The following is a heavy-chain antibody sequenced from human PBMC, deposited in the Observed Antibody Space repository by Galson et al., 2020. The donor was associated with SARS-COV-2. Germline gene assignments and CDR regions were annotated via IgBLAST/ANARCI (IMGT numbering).Heavy chain of an antibody. D-gene: IGHD3-10*01. J-gene: IGHJ6*02. V-gene: IGHV3-64D*08. CDR1: GFSFSIYN. Sequence: TGGSLRLSCSASGFSFSIYNMHWVRQAPGKGLEYVSGISSNGAGTYYADSVKGRFTTSRDNDKNTLYLQMSSLRAEDTAVYHCVSYYYGSGSCELEYSYGKDVWGQGTTVTVSS. CDR3: VSYYYGSGSCELEYSYGKDV. CDR2: ISSNGAGT.